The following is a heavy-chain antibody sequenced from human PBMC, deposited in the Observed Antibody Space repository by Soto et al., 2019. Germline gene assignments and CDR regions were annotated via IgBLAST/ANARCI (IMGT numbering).Heavy chain of an antibody. Sequence: ETLSLTCSVSGYSVTSSDYYWAWIRQPPGKGLEWIGSMFYSGLTYYNPSLMSRVTLSVDTSKNQFSVRLNSVTAADTAVYYCAPLSVSLSGPYGIHVWGQGTTVAVSS. CDR2: MFYSGLT. CDR1: GYSVTSSDYY. CDR3: APLSVSLSGPYGIHV. D-gene: IGHD2-15*01. V-gene: IGHV4-39*01. J-gene: IGHJ6*01.